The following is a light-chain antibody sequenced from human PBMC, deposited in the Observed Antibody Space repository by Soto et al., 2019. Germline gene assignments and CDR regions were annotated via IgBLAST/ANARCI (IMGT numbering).Light chain of an antibody. CDR2: DVS. Sequence: QSVLTQPASVSGSPGQSITISCTGTSSDVGGYNYVSWYQQHPGKAPKLMIYDVSNRPSGVSNRFSGSKSGNTASLTISGLHSEDDADYYCSSYTSSSTTYVFGTGTKVTVL. CDR3: SSYTSSSTTYV. J-gene: IGLJ1*01. CDR1: SSDVGGYNY. V-gene: IGLV2-14*01.